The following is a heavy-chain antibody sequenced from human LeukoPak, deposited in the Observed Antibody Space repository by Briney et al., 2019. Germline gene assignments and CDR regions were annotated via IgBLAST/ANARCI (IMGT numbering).Heavy chain of an antibody. D-gene: IGHD3-22*01. CDR1: GFTFSSYW. CDR3: AREMGYYDSSGYYYELFDY. CDR2: ISSSSSYI. Sequence: GGSLRLSCAASGFTFSSYWMHWVRQAPGKGLEWVSSISSSSSYIYYADSVKGRFTISRDNAKNSLYLQMNSLRAEDTAVYYCAREMGYYDSSGYYYELFDYWGQGTLVTVSS. V-gene: IGHV3-21*01. J-gene: IGHJ4*02.